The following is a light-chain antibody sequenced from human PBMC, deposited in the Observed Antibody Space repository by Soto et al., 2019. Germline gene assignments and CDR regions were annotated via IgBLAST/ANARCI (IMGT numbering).Light chain of an antibody. CDR3: QQYQNWPA. J-gene: IGKJ1*01. CDR1: QSVFSS. CDR2: GAA. V-gene: IGKV3-15*01. Sequence: ETVMTQSPATLSVSPGERATLSCRASQSVFSSLAWYQHKPGQAPRLLIYGAATRDTGIPARFSGSGSGTEFTLTISSLQSDDIAVYYCQQYQNWPAFGQGTKGEI.